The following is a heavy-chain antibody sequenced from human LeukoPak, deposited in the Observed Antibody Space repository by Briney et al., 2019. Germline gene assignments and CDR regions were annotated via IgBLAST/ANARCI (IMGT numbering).Heavy chain of an antibody. CDR1: GYTFTDYF. CDR2: INPNFGGT. CDR3: ARVSSGWY. J-gene: IGHJ4*02. V-gene: IGHV1-2*02. D-gene: IGHD6-19*01. Sequence: ASVKVSCKASGYTFTDYFIHWIRQAPGQGLEWMGSINPNFGGTRYAQKFQDRVTMTRDTSISTAYMELSGLSSDDTAVYYCARVSSGWYWGQGTLVTVSS.